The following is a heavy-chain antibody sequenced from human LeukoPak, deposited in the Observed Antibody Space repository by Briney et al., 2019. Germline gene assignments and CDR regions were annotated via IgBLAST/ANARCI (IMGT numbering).Heavy chain of an antibody. CDR3: ARGLIRQSAFDI. CDR1: GGSISSGDYY. Sequence: SQTLSLTCTVSGGSISSGDYYWSWIRQPPGKGLEWIGYIYYSGSTNYNPSLKSRVTISIDTSKNQFSLKLNSVTAADTAVYYCARGLIRQSAFDIWGQGTMVTVSS. J-gene: IGHJ3*02. CDR2: IYYSGST. V-gene: IGHV4-30-4*08. D-gene: IGHD2-8*01.